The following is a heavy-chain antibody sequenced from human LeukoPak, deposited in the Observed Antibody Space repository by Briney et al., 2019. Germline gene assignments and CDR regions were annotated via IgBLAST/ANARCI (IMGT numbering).Heavy chain of an antibody. V-gene: IGHV1-69*13. CDR2: IIPMFATA. Sequence: SVTVSCKASRGTFSSYAISWVRQAPGQGLEWMGGIIPMFATANYAQKFQGRVTITADESTSTAYMELSSLRSEDTAVYYCARDARHKYCSSASCYRGWFDPWGQGTLVTVSS. D-gene: IGHD2-2*01. CDR3: ARDARHKYCSSASCYRGWFDP. J-gene: IGHJ5*02. CDR1: RGTFSSYA.